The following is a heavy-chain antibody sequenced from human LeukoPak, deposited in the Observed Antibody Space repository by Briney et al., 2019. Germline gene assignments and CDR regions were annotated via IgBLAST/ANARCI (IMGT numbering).Heavy chain of an antibody. J-gene: IGHJ4*02. V-gene: IGHV3-11*04. D-gene: IGHD3-9*01. CDR3: ARGRLGYYDILTGYYVDY. CDR1: GFTFSDYY. CDR2: ISSSGSTI. Sequence: PGGSLRLSCAASGFTFSDYYVSWIRQAPGKGLEWVSYISSSGSTIYYADSVKGRFTISRDNAKNSLYLQMNSLRAEDTAVYYCARGRLGYYDILTGYYVDYWGQGTLVTVSS.